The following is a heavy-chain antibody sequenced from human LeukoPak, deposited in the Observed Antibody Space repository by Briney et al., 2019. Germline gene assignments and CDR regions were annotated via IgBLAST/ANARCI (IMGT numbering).Heavy chain of an antibody. V-gene: IGHV4-34*01. J-gene: IGHJ4*02. CDR2: INHSGST. CDR1: GGSFSGYY. CDR3: ARGSRRWLHQN. D-gene: IGHD5-24*01. Sequence: NPSETLSLTCAVYGGSFSGYYWSWIRQPPGKGLEWIGEINHSGSTNYNPSLKSRVTISVDTSKNQFSLKLSSVTAADTAVYYCARGSRRWLHQNWGQGTLVTVSS.